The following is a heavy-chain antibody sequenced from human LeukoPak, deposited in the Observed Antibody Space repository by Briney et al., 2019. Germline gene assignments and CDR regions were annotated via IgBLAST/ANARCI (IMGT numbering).Heavy chain of an antibody. V-gene: IGHV3-7*01. CDR1: GFTFSSSW. Sequence: GGSLRLSCAASGFTFSSSWMTWVRQAPGKGLEWVANMNEDGSTKNYVDSVKGRFTISRDNAQNSLFLQINSLRAEDTAVYYCARDNSDFWSGYFAPFYYYYMDVWGKGTTVTVSS. D-gene: IGHD3-3*01. CDR3: ARDNSDFWSGYFAPFYYYYMDV. J-gene: IGHJ6*03. CDR2: MNEDGSTK.